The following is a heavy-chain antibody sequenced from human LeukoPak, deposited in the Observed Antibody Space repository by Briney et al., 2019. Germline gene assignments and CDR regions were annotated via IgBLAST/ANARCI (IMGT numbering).Heavy chain of an antibody. V-gene: IGHV1-46*01. J-gene: IGHJ4*02. D-gene: IGHD4-17*01. Sequence: ASVKVSCKASGYTFTSYYMHWVRQAPGQGLEWMGIINPSGGSTSYAQKFQGRVTMTRDTSISTAYMELSRLRSDDTAVYYCARDGGRLRGDYWGQGTLVTVSS. CDR3: ARDGGRLRGDY. CDR2: INPSGGST. CDR1: GYTFTSYY.